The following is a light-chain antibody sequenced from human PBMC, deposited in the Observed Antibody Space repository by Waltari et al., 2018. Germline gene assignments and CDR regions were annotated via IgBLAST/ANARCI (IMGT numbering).Light chain of an antibody. CDR1: QGISDD. V-gene: IGKV1-33*01. J-gene: IGKJ2*03. CDR2: DAS. Sequence: DIQMTQSPSSLSASVGDKITITCQASQGISDDLHWYQQKPGKAPKLLIYDASKWETGVPSRFSGSGSGTHFTFTINSLQPEDIATYFCQQLKSFGQGTKVEMK. CDR3: QQLKS.